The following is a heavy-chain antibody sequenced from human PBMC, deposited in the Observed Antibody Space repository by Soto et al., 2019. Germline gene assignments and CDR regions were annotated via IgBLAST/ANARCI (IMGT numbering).Heavy chain of an antibody. CDR2: INPNSGGT. V-gene: IGHV1-2*02. D-gene: IGHD3-10*02. CDR1: GYTFTGYY. CDR3: ARAPITMMGDGFDI. Sequence: ASVKVSCKASGYTFTGYYMHWVRQAPGQGLEWMGWINPNSGGTNYAQKFQGRVTMTRDTSISTAYMELSRLRSDDTAVYYCARAPITMMGDGFDIWGQGTMVTVSS. J-gene: IGHJ3*02.